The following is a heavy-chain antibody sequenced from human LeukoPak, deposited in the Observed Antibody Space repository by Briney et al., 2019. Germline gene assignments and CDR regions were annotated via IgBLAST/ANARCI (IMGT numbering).Heavy chain of an antibody. CDR2: IYYSGST. Sequence: SETLSLTCTVSGGSISSYYWSWIRQPPGKGLEWIGYIYYSGSTNYNPSLKSRVTISVDTSKNQLSLKLSSVTAADTAVYYCARSKAHLSTSWYGTWFDPWGQGTLVTVSS. CDR3: ARSKAHLSTSWYGTWFDP. D-gene: IGHD2-2*01. J-gene: IGHJ5*02. V-gene: IGHV4-59*08. CDR1: GGSISSYY.